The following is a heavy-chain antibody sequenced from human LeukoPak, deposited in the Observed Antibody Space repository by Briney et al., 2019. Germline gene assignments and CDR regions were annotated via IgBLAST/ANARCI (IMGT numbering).Heavy chain of an antibody. Sequence: PGGSLRLSCAASGFTFSSYAMSWVRQAPGKGLEWVSGINSGGSGARTYYADSVKGRFSISRDNSKNTLYLQMNSLRAEDTAVYYCAKKGEGLDYYYMDVWGQGTTVTVSS. CDR3: AKKGEGLDYYYMDV. V-gene: IGHV3-23*01. CDR2: INSGGSGART. D-gene: IGHD3-10*01. CDR1: GFTFSSYA. J-gene: IGHJ6*02.